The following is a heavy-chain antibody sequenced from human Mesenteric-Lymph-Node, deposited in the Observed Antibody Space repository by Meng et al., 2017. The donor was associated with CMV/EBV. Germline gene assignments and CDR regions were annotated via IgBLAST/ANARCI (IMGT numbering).Heavy chain of an antibody. CDR1: GFTFSSYG. Sequence: GGSLRLSCAASGFTFSSYGMHWVRQAPGKGLEWLSYISTSGNTIYYADSVKGRFTISRDNAKDSLYLQMNSLRAEDTAVYYCARGVSGVYGMDVWGQGTTVTVSS. J-gene: IGHJ6*02. CDR3: ARGVSGVYGMDV. D-gene: IGHD7-27*01. CDR2: ISTSGNTI. V-gene: IGHV3-48*04.